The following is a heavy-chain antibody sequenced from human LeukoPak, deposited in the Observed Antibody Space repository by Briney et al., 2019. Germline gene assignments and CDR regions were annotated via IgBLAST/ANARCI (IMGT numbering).Heavy chain of an antibody. J-gene: IGHJ5*02. CDR3: ARDWGSSDWYNWFDP. CDR1: GFTFSSYA. D-gene: IGHD6-19*01. Sequence: PGGSLRLSCAASGFTFSSYAMHWVRQAPGKGLEWVAIMSYGGDIQYTDSVKGRFTISRDNSENTVYLQMNNLRTEDTAVYHCARDWGSSDWYNWFDPWGQGTLVTVSS. CDR2: MSYGGDIQ. V-gene: IGHV3-30*04.